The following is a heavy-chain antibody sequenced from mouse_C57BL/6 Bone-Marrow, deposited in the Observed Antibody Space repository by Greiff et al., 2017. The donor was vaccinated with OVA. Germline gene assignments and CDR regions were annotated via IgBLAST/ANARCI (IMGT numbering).Heavy chain of an antibody. V-gene: IGHV5-6*01. CDR3: ARQSGYYDYDGPFDY. CDR2: ISSGGSYP. Sequence: VTLVESGGDLVKPGGSLKLSCAASGFPFSSYGMSWVRQTPDKRLEWVATISSGGSYPYSPASVKGRFTISRDNAKNTLYLQMSSLKSEDTASYYCARQSGYYDYDGPFDYWGQGTTLTVSS. J-gene: IGHJ2*01. D-gene: IGHD2-4*01. CDR1: GFPFSSYG.